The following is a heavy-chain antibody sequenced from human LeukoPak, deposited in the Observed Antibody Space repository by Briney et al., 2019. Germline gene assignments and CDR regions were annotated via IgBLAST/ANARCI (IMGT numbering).Heavy chain of an antibody. V-gene: IGHV4-34*01. Sequence: PSETLSLTCAVYGGSFSGYYWSWIRQPPGKGLEWIGEINHSGSTNYNPSLKSRVTISVDTSKNQFSLKLSSVTAADTAVYYRARDGRVGYRPPYYYGMDVWGQGTTVTVSS. CDR1: GGSFSGYY. J-gene: IGHJ6*02. D-gene: IGHD1-26*01. CDR2: INHSGST. CDR3: ARDGRVGYRPPYYYGMDV.